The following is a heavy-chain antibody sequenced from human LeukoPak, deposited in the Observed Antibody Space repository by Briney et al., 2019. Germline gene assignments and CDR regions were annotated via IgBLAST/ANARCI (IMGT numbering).Heavy chain of an antibody. Sequence: GGSLRLSCAASGLTFSSYWMHWVRQAPGKGLVWVSRINSDGSSTSYADSVKGRFTISRDNSKNTIYLQMNSLRAEDTAVYYCARAVTVTTIFDYWGQGTLVTVSS. V-gene: IGHV3-74*01. CDR2: INSDGSST. D-gene: IGHD4-17*01. CDR1: GLTFSSYW. J-gene: IGHJ4*02. CDR3: ARAVTVTTIFDY.